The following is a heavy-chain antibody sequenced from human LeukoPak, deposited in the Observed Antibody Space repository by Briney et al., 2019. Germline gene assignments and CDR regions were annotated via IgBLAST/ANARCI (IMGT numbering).Heavy chain of an antibody. D-gene: IGHD1-7*01. CDR1: GGSISSGDYY. J-gene: IGHJ6*02. CDR2: IYYSGST. V-gene: IGHV4-30-4*01. CDR3: ARDRTNPYYYYGMDV. Sequence: SQTLSLTCTVFGGSISSGDYYWSWIRQPPGKGLEWIGYIYYSGSTYYNPSLKSRVTISVDTSENQFSLKLSSVTAADTAVYYCARDRTNPYYYYGMDVWGQGTTVTVSS.